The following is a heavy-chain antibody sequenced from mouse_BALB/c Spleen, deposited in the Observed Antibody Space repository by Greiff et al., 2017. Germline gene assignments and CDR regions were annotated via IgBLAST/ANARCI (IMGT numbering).Heavy chain of an antibody. D-gene: IGHD4-1*01. J-gene: IGHJ2*01. CDR2: ISSGGST. V-gene: IGHV5-6-5*01. CDR3: ARGQNWDY. CDR1: GFTFSSYA. Sequence: DVKLVESGGGLVKPGGSLKLSCAASGFTFSSYAMSWVRQTPEKRLEWVASISSGGSTYYPDSVKGRFTISRDNARNILYLQMSSLRSEDTAMYYCARGQNWDYWGQGTTLTVSS.